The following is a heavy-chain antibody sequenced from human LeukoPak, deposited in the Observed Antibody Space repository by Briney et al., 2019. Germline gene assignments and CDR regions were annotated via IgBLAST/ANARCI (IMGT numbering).Heavy chain of an antibody. J-gene: IGHJ6*02. CDR3: ARARGYSYGPAYYYYGMDV. V-gene: IGHV4-34*01. Sequence: SETLSLTCAVYGGSFSGYYWSWIRQPPGKGLEWIGEINHSGSTNYNPSLKSRVTISVDTSKKQFSLKLSSVTAADTAVYYCARARGYSYGPAYYYYGMDVWGQGTTVTVSS. D-gene: IGHD5-18*01. CDR2: INHSGST. CDR1: GGSFSGYY.